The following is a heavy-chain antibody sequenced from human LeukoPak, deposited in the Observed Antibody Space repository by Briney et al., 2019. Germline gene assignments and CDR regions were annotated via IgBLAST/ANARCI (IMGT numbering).Heavy chain of an antibody. D-gene: IGHD6-13*01. CDR2: IYYSGST. J-gene: IGHJ4*02. V-gene: IGHV4-59*08. CDR1: GGSISSYY. Sequence: PSETLSLTCTVSGGSISSYYWSWIRQPPGKGLEWIGYIYYSGSTNYNPSLKSRVTISVDTSKNQFSLKLSSVTAADTAVYYCASFSIAAAGNEPFDYWGQGTLVTVSS. CDR3: ASFSIAAAGNEPFDY.